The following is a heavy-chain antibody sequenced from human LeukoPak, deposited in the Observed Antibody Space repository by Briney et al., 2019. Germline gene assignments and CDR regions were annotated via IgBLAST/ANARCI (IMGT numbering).Heavy chain of an antibody. CDR3: TRHYYDFWSGLGYYYYYMDV. CDR2: IRSKANSYAT. CDR1: GFTFSGSA. J-gene: IGHJ6*03. Sequence: GGSLRLSCAASGFTFSGSAMHWVRQASGKGLEWVGRIRSKANSYATAYAASVKGRFTISRDDSKNTAYLQMNSLKTEDTAVYYCTRHYYDFWSGLGYYYYYMDVWGKGTTVTVSS. V-gene: IGHV3-73*01. D-gene: IGHD3-3*01.